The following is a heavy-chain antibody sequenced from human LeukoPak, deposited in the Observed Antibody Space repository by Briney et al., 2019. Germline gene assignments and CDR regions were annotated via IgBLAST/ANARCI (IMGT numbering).Heavy chain of an antibody. D-gene: IGHD3-3*01. Sequence: PGGSLRLSCAASGFTFSSYAMSWVRQAPGKGLEWVSAISGSGGSTYYADSVKGRFTISRDNSKNTLYLQMNSLRAEDTAVYYCARDQTPRVVIPRYSDYWGQGTLVTVSS. V-gene: IGHV3-23*01. J-gene: IGHJ4*02. CDR2: ISGSGGST. CDR3: ARDQTPRVVIPRYSDY. CDR1: GFTFSSYA.